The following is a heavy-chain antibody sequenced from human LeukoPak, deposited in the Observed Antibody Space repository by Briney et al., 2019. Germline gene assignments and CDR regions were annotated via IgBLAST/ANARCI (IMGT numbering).Heavy chain of an antibody. J-gene: IGHJ4*02. CDR3: ARDSSIVGAVTLGY. CDR2: MNPNSGNT. V-gene: IGHV1-8*01. Sequence: GASVKVSCKASGYTFTSYDINWVRQATGQGLEWMGWMNPNSGNTGYAQKFQGRVTITRNTSISTAYMELSRLRSDDTAVYYCARDSSIVGAVTLGYWGQGTLVTVSS. D-gene: IGHD1-26*01. CDR1: GYTFTSYD.